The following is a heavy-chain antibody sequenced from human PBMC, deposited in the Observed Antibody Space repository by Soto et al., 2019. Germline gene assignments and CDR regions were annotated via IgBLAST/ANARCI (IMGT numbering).Heavy chain of an antibody. CDR2: IYWDCDK. CDR3: ALQGYGEFDY. J-gene: IGHJ4*02. V-gene: IGHV2-5*02. D-gene: IGHD5-18*01. Sequence: QITLKESGPTLVKPTQTLTLTCTFSGFSLSTIGVGVGWIRQPPGKALEWLALIYWDCDKRYRPSLNSRLTIPXDTSKTQVVLTMTNMDPVDTATYYCALQGYGEFDYWGQGTLVTVSS. CDR1: GFSLSTIGVG.